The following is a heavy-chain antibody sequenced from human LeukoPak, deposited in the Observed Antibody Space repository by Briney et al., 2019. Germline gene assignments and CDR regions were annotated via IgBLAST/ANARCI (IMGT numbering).Heavy chain of an antibody. V-gene: IGHV5-51*01. D-gene: IGHD3-22*01. CDR2: IYPGDSDT. J-gene: IGHJ4*02. Sequence: GESLKISCKGSGYSFTSYWICWVRQMPGKGLEWMGIIYPGDSDTRYSPSFQGQVTISADKSISTAYLQWSSLKASDTAMYYCARSLYYYDSSGYYYFDYWGQGTLVTVSS. CDR3: ARSLYYYDSSGYYYFDY. CDR1: GYSFTSYW.